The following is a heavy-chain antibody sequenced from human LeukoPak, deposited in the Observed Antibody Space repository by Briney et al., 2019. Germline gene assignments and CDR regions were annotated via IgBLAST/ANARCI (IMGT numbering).Heavy chain of an antibody. CDR2: MNPNSGNT. Sequence: ASVKVSCKASGYTFTSYDINWVRQATGQGLEWMGWMNPNSGNTGYAQKFQGRVTITRNTSISTAYMELSSLRSEDTAVYYCARSLMVRGVMLFDYWGQGTLVTVSS. CDR1: GYTFTSYD. CDR3: ARSLMVRGVMLFDY. V-gene: IGHV1-8*03. J-gene: IGHJ4*02. D-gene: IGHD3-10*01.